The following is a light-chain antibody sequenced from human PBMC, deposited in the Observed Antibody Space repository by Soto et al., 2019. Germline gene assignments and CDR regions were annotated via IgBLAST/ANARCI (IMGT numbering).Light chain of an antibody. CDR1: QSINRF. CDR2: AAS. V-gene: IGKV1-39*01. Sequence: DIQMTQSPSSLSASLGDRVTITCRASQSINRFLNWYQHQPGKAPKVLIYAASNLQSGVPSRFNGNGSGTDFTLTISSLQPEDFATYFCQQTYRPSYTFAQATRLEIK. J-gene: IGKJ2*01. CDR3: QQTYRPSYT.